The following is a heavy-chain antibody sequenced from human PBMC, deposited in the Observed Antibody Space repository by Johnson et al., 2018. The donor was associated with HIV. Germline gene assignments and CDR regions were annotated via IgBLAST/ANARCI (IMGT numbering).Heavy chain of an antibody. CDR1: GFIFRNYW. D-gene: IGHD6-19*01. CDR3: ARKQWLEIPSDALDV. J-gene: IGHJ3*01. V-gene: IGHV3-74*03. Sequence: VQLVESGGGLVQPGGSLRLSCAASGFIFRNYWMHWVRQTPGKGLVWVARIYSDGSDTASADSVQGRFTISRDNAKKTLYLQKNSLRAEDTAVYYCARKQWLEIPSDALDVWGQGTMVTVSS. CDR2: IYSDGSDT.